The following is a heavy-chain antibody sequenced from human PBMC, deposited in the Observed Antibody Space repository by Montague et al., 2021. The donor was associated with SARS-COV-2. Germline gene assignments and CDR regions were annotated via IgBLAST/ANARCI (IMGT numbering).Heavy chain of an antibody. CDR2: IYYSGST. J-gene: IGHJ4*02. CDR1: GGSISSSSYY. D-gene: IGHD6-13*01. CDR3: ARAFIAAAGTTSFDY. V-gene: IGHV4-39*01. Sequence: SETLSLTCTVSGGSISSSSYYWGWIRQPLGKGLEWIGSIYYSGSTYYNPSPKSRVTISVDTSKNQFSLKLSSVTAADTAVYYCARAFIAAAGTTSFDYWGQGTLVTVSS.